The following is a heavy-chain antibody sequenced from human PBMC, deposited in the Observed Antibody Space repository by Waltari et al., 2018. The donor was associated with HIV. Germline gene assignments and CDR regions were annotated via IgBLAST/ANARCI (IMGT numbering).Heavy chain of an antibody. CDR2: IRGYNGNT. V-gene: IGHV1-18*01. Sequence: VQLVQSGAEMRKPGASVKVSCRASGYTFSAYTISWVRQAPGQGLEWMGWIRGYNGNTNYTQKFQGRVNTTTDTSTSTAHMELRSLRSDDTAVYYCARGVSIVRGVMIRGHMDVWGQGTTVTVSS. D-gene: IGHD3-10*01. J-gene: IGHJ6*02. CDR3: ARGVSIVRGVMIRGHMDV. CDR1: GYTFSAYT.